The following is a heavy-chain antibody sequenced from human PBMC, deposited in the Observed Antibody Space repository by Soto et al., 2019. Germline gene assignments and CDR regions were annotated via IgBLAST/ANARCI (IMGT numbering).Heavy chain of an antibody. D-gene: IGHD5-12*01. CDR1: GFSFDDSG. CDR2: INWSGGST. J-gene: IGHJ4*02. V-gene: IGHV3-20*04. CDR3: AKTLAVVATIPRGNFDY. Sequence: EVKLVESRGGVIRPGGSLRLSCAASGFSFDDSGMSWVRQAPGKGLEWVSGINWSGGSTGYADSVKGRFTISRDNAKNSLSLQMNSLRAEDTALYYCAKTLAVVATIPRGNFDYWGQGILVTVSS.